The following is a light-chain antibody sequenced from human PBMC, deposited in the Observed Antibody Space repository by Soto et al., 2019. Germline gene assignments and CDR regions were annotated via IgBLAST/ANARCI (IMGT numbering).Light chain of an antibody. CDR3: MQGTHWPPYT. V-gene: IGKV2-30*01. CDR1: QSLVYSDGNTY. J-gene: IGKJ2*01. Sequence: DVVMTQSPLSLPVTLGQPASISCRSSQSLVYSDGNTYLNWFQQRPGQSPRRLIYQVSNRDSGVPDRFSGSGLATDFTLKISRVEAEDVGVYYCMQGTHWPPYTFGQGTKLEIK. CDR2: QVS.